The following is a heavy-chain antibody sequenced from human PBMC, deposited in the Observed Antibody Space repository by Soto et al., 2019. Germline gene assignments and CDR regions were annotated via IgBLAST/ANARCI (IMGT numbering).Heavy chain of an antibody. CDR3: TRVIDFWSGSPRYYLDY. CDR2: IRRKANNYAT. J-gene: IGHJ4*02. D-gene: IGHD3-3*01. V-gene: IGHV3-73*02. Sequence: EVQLVESGGGLVQPGGSLKLSCAASGFIFSDSALHWVRQASGKGLEWVGRIRRKANNYATTYAASVEGRFAISRDDSKNTAYLQMNSLNTEDTAIYYCTRVIDFWSGSPRYYLDYWGQGPLVTVSS. CDR1: GFIFSDSA.